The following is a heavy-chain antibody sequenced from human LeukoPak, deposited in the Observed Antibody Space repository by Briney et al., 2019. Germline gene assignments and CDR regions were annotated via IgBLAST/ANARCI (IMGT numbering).Heavy chain of an antibody. D-gene: IGHD4-17*01. CDR1: GFTFSSYW. Sequence: GGSLRLSCAASGFTFSSYWMSWVRQAPGKGLEWVANIKQDGSEKYYVDSVKGRFTISRDNAKNSLYLQMNSLRAEDTAVYYCARVLQSDYGDYFAALDYWGQGTLVTVSP. CDR2: IKQDGSEK. J-gene: IGHJ4*02. V-gene: IGHV3-7*01. CDR3: ARVLQSDYGDYFAALDY.